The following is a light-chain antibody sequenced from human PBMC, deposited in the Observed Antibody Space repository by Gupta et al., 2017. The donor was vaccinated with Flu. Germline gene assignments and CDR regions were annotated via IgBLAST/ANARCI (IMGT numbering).Light chain of an antibody. V-gene: IGLV1-51*01. CDR3: GTWDSRRNGV. J-gene: IGLJ3*02. CDR2: DNN. CDR1: SSDIGKNY. Sequence: QSVLTQPPSVSAAPGQKVTISCSGSSSDIGKNYVSWYQKLPGTAPKLLIYDNNHRPSGMPDRISGSKSGTSATLGITGLQAGDEAEDYCGTWDSRRNGVFGGGTKVTVL.